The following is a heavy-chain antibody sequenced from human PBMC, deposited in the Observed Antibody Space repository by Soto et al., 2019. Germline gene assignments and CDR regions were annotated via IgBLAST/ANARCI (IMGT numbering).Heavy chain of an antibody. V-gene: IGHV3-23*01. CDR1: GFTFSSYA. J-gene: IGHJ6*02. CDR3: AKGRAPSGWYPTYYYGMDV. D-gene: IGHD6-19*01. Sequence: VQLLESGGGLVQPGGSLRLSCAASGFTFSSYAMSWVRQAPGKGLEWVSAISGSGGSTLYADSVKGRITISRDNSKNTLSLQMNSLRAEDTAVYYCAKGRAPSGWYPTYYYGMDVWGLGTTVTVSS. CDR2: ISGSGGST.